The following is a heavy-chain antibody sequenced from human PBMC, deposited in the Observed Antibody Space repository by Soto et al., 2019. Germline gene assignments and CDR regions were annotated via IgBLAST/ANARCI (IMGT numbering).Heavy chain of an antibody. CDR2: ISAYNGNT. V-gene: IGHV1-18*01. Sequence: ASVKVSCKASGYTFTSYGISWVRQAPGQGLEWMGWISAYNGNTNYAQKLQGRVTMTTDTSTSTAYMELRSLRSDDTAVYYCARDHRGFAVLLWFGEFSYYYYGMDVWGQGTTVTVSS. J-gene: IGHJ6*02. D-gene: IGHD3-10*01. CDR3: ARDHRGFAVLLWFGEFSYYYYGMDV. CDR1: GYTFTSYG.